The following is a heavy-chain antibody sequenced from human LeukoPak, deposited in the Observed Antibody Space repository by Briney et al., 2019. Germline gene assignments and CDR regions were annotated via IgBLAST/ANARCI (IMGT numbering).Heavy chain of an antibody. D-gene: IGHD2-15*01. CDR2: IYHSGST. CDR1: GYSISSGCY. J-gene: IGHJ4*02. Sequence: SETLSLTCAVSGYSISSGCYWGWIRQPPGKGLEWIGSIYHSGSTYYNPSLKSRVTISVDTSKNQFSLRLSSVTAAETAVYYCARVGRYCSGGSCFTRYYFDYWGQGTLVTVSS. V-gene: IGHV4-38-2*01. CDR3: ARVGRYCSGGSCFTRYYFDY.